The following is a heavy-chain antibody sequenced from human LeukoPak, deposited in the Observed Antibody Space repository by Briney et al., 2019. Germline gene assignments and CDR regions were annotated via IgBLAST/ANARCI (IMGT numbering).Heavy chain of an antibody. CDR2: IYHSGST. D-gene: IGHD6-13*01. CDR1: GGSISSYY. Sequence: SETLSLTCTVSGGSISSYYWNWIRQPPGKGLEWIGSIYHSGSTYYNPSLKSRVTISVDTSKNQFSLKLTSVTAADAAVYYCASVGLAAAGIYWGQGTLVTVSS. V-gene: IGHV4-59*08. J-gene: IGHJ4*02. CDR3: ASVGLAAAGIY.